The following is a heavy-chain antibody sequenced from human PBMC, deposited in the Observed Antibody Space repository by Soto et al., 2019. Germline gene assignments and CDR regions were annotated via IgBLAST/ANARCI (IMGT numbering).Heavy chain of an antibody. V-gene: IGHV3-23*01. J-gene: IGHJ4*02. CDR1: GFTFSSYA. CDR2: ISGSGGST. CDR3: AKDAPPFIGVVPPPYSFAY. Sequence: PGGSLRLSCAASGFTFSSYAMSWVRQAPGKGLEWVSAISGSGGSTYYADSVKGRFTISRDNSKNTLYLQMNSLRAEDTAVYYCAKDAPPFIGVVPPPYSFAYSGQGTRVTGSS. D-gene: IGHD3-22*01.